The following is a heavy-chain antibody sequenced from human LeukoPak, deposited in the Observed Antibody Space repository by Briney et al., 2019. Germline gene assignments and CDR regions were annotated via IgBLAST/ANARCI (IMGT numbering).Heavy chain of an antibody. D-gene: IGHD5-24*01. CDR2: ISYDGSNK. J-gene: IGHJ4*02. Sequence: GGSLRLSCAASGFTFSSYGMHWVRQAPGKGLERVAVISYDGSNKYYADSVKGRFTISRDNSKNTLYLQMNSLRAEDTAVYYCATSIGDAEMAMAVWGQGTLVTVSS. CDR3: ATSIGDAEMAMAV. CDR1: GFTFSSYG. V-gene: IGHV3-30*03.